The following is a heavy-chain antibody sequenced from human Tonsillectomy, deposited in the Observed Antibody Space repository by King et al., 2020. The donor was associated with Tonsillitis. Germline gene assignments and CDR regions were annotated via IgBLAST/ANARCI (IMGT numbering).Heavy chain of an antibody. D-gene: IGHD3-3*01. J-gene: IGHJ4*02. CDR3: ARGPAAIFGVVITPPTYCDY. Sequence: VQLQQWGAGLLKPSETLSLTCAVSGGSLSNYDWSWLRQPPGKGLEWIGEINRSGSANYNPSLKSRVTISVDTSKNQFSLKLRSVTAADTAVYYCARGPAAIFGVVITPPTYCDYWAQGTLAT. CDR2: INRSGSA. CDR1: GGSLSNYD. V-gene: IGHV4-34*01.